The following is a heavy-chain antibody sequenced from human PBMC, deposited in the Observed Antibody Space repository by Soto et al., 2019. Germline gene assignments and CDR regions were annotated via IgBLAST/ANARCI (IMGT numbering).Heavy chain of an antibody. D-gene: IGHD5-12*01. CDR1: GDPISSGAW. CDR3: ARDQGGYSGYDYLPWFDP. CDR2: IYHSGDT. V-gene: IGHV4-4*02. J-gene: IGHJ5*02. Sequence: SETLSLTCAVSGDPISSGAWWSWVRQSPGKGLQWIGEIYHSGDTRNNPSLKSRVTMSVDKSNNQFSLKLSSVTAADTAVYYCARDQGGYSGYDYLPWFDPWGQGTLVTVSS.